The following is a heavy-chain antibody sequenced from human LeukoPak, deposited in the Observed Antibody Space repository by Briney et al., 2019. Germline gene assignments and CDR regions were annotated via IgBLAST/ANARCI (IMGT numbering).Heavy chain of an antibody. CDR3: ARVGYCSGGSCLYFYYFDY. D-gene: IGHD2-15*01. CDR1: GDSISTSNSY. V-gene: IGHV4-39*07. Sequence: PSETLSLTCTVSGDSISTSNSYWGWIRQPPGKGLEWIGSIYHSGSTNYNPSLKSRVTISVDKSKNQFSLKLSSVTAADTAVYYCARVGYCSGGSCLYFYYFDYWGQGTLVTVSS. J-gene: IGHJ4*02. CDR2: IYHSGST.